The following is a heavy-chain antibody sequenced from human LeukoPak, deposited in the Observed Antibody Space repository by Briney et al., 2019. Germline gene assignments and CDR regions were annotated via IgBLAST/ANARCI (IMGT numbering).Heavy chain of an antibody. V-gene: IGHV1-69*13. D-gene: IGHD3-10*01. CDR2: IIPIFGTA. J-gene: IGHJ6*03. Sequence: EASVKVSCKASGYTFTGYYMHWVRQAPGQGLEWMGGIIPIFGTANYAQKFQGRVTITADESTSTAYMELSSLRSEDTAVYYCARDMVRGVTTDYYYYMDVWGKGTTVTVSS. CDR3: ARDMVRGVTTDYYYYMDV. CDR1: GYTFTGYY.